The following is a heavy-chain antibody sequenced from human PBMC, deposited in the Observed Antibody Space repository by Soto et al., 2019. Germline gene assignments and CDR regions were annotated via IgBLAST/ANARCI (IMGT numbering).Heavy chain of an antibody. Sequence: EVQLVESGGGLVQPGGSLRLSCAASGFTFSSYSMNWVRQAPGKGLEWVSYISSSSSTIFYSDSVKGRFTISRDNAKNSLYLQMNSLRDEDTDVYYCARASRFLEWLSLNWFDPWGQGTLVTVSS. V-gene: IGHV3-48*02. CDR2: ISSSSSTI. CDR1: GFTFSSYS. D-gene: IGHD3-3*01. J-gene: IGHJ5*02. CDR3: ARASRFLEWLSLNWFDP.